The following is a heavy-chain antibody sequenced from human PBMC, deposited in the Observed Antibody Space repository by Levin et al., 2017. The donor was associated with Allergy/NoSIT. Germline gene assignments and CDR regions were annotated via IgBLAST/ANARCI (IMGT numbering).Heavy chain of an antibody. J-gene: IGHJ4*02. Sequence: SETLSLTCSVSGGSTRLGGYYWGWIRQHPVKGLEWLGYIYYSGETFYNPSVESRLVISHDTSENQFSLKLTSLTAADTAVYYCVRAQTGYISPFDFWGPGTLVTVSS. CDR1: GGSTRLGGYY. V-gene: IGHV4-31*03. D-gene: IGHD3-9*01. CDR3: VRAQTGYISPFDF. CDR2: IYYSGET.